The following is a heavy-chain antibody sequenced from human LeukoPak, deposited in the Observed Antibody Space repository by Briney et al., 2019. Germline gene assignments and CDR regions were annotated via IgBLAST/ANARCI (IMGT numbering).Heavy chain of an antibody. CDR3: ARDGHGVPLDY. J-gene: IGHJ4*02. V-gene: IGHV3-30*04. Sequence: HSGGSLRLSCAASGFTFSSYAMHWVRQAPGKGLEWVAVISYDGSNKYYADSVKGRFTISRDNSKNTLYLQMNSLRAEDTAVYYCARDGHGVPLDYWGQGTLVTVSP. CDR1: GFTFSSYA. CDR2: ISYDGSNK. D-gene: IGHD4-17*01.